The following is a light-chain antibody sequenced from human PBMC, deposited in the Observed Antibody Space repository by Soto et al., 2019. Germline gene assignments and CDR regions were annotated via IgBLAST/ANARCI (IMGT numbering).Light chain of an antibody. CDR1: QSVSRSY. V-gene: IGKV3-20*01. CDR2: GAS. J-gene: IGKJ1*01. Sequence: EIVLTQSPGTLSLSPGERATLSCRASQSVSRSYLAWYQQKPGQAPRLLIYGASSRATGIPDRFSGSGSGTDFTLTISRLEPEYFAVYYCQQYGSSPWTVGQGTKVEIK. CDR3: QQYGSSPWT.